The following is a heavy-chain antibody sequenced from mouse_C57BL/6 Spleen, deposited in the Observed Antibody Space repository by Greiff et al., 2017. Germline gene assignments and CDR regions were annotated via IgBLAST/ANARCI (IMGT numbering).Heavy chain of an antibody. D-gene: IGHD1-1*01. CDR1: GYTFTDYY. CDR2: IYPGSGNT. J-gene: IGHJ4*01. CDR3: ARSSFITTVVATSRAMDY. Sequence: VQLVESGAELVRPGASVKLSCKASGYTFTDYYINWVKQRPGQGLEWIARIYPGSGNTYYNEKFKGKATLTAEKSSSTAYMQLSSLTSEDSAVYFCARSSFITTVVATSRAMDYWGQGTSVTVSS. V-gene: IGHV1-76*01.